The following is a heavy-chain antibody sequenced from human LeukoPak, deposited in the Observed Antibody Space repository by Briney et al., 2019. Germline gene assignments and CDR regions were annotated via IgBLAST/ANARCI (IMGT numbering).Heavy chain of an antibody. V-gene: IGHV3-66*01. CDR2: CYSGGST. CDR1: GFTFRSYG. CDR3: ARSQDGSGSYFYYFYIDV. Sequence: GGSLRLSCAASGFTFRSYGMSWVRQAPGKGLEWVSICYSGGSTYYADSVKGRFTVSRDNSKNILYLQMNSLRAEDTAVYYCARSQDGSGSYFYYFYIDVWGKGTTV. J-gene: IGHJ6*03. D-gene: IGHD3-10*01.